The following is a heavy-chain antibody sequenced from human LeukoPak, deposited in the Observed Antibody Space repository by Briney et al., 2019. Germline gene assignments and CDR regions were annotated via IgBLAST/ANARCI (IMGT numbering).Heavy chain of an antibody. CDR3: ARDTKQSITIFGVVSKYYYYGMDV. V-gene: IGHV3-21*01. CDR1: GFTFSSYS. Sequence: GGSLRLSCAASGFTFSSYSMNWFRQAPGKGLEWVSSISSSSSYIYYADSVKGRFTISRDNAKNSLYLQMNSLRAEDTAVYYCARDTKQSITIFGVVSKYYYYGMDVWGQGTTVTVSS. D-gene: IGHD3-3*01. J-gene: IGHJ6*02. CDR2: ISSSSSYI.